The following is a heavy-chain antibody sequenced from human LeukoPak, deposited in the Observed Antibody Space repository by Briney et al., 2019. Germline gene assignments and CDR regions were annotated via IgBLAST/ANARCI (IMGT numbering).Heavy chain of an antibody. D-gene: IGHD3-3*01. CDR3: ARFTIFGVGPGYYFDY. CDR1: GGSISSGSYY. V-gene: IGHV4-61*02. CDR2: IYTSGST. J-gene: IGHJ4*02. Sequence: PSQTLSLTCTASGGSISSGSYYWSWIRQPAGKGLEWIGRIYTSGSTNYNPSLKSRVTISVDTSKNQFSLKLSSVTAADTAVYYCARFTIFGVGPGYYFDYWGQGTLVTVSS.